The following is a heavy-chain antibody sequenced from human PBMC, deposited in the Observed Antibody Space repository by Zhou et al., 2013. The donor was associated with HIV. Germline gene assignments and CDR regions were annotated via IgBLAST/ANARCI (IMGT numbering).Heavy chain of an antibody. J-gene: IGHJ6*02. CDR3: ARDPGVVAATPFYYYGMDV. CDR1: GFTFSSYA. V-gene: IGHV1-18*01. Sequence: QIQLVQSGPEVKKPGASVKVSCKASGFTFSSYAISWVRQAPGQGLEWMGWISGYNGNTNYAQKLQGRVTMTTDTSTSTAYMELRSLRSDDTAVYYCARDPGVVAATPFYYYGMDVWGQGTTVTVSS. CDR2: ISGYNGNT. D-gene: IGHD2-15*01.